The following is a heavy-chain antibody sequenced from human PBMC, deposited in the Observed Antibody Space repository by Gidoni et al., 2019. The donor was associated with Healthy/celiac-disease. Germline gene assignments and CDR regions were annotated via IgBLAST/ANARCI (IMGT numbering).Heavy chain of an antibody. CDR3: ARDLVTIFGVMHYYYYYGMDV. CDR2: ISSSGRAI. V-gene: IGHV3-11*01. CDR1: GFTFSDHY. D-gene: IGHD3-3*01. J-gene: IGHJ6*02. Sequence: QVQLVESGGGLVKTGGSLRLSCAASGFTFSDHYMSCIRQAPGKGLEWVSDISSSGRAIYYADAVKGRFTSSRDNAKNSLYLQMNSLRAEDTAVYYCARDLVTIFGVMHYYYYYGMDVWGQGTTVTVSS.